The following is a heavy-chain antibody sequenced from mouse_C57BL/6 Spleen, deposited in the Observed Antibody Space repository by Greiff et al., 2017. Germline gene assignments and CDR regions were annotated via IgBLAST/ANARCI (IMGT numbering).Heavy chain of an antibody. CDR3: ARTAQATGAMDY. J-gene: IGHJ4*01. V-gene: IGHV5-16*01. Sequence: VQLKESEGGLVQPGSSMKLSCTASGFTFSDYYMAWVRQVPEKGLEWVANINYDGSSTYYLDSLKSRFIISRDNAKNILYLQMSSLKSEDTATYYCARTAQATGAMDYWGQGTSVTVSS. CDR2: INYDGSST. CDR1: GFTFSDYY. D-gene: IGHD3-2*02.